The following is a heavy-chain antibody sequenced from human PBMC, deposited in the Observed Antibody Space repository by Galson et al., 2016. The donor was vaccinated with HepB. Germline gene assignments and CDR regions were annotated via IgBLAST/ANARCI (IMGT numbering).Heavy chain of an antibody. CDR1: GFTFSTYI. J-gene: IGHJ6*02. D-gene: IGHD1/OR15-1a*01. V-gene: IGHV3-23*01. Sequence: SLRLSCAGSGFTFSTYIMSWVRQTPGKGLEWISALSGGGDITYYADSVKGRFTISRDNSKNTLYLQMNSLRVDDTGVFYCARTRGAGMDVWGQGTTVTISS. CDR3: ARTRGAGMDV. CDR2: LSGGGDIT.